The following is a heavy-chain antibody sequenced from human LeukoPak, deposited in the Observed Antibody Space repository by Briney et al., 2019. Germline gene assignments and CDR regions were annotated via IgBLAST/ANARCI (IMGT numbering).Heavy chain of an antibody. D-gene: IGHD7-27*01. Sequence: GGSLRLSCAASGFTFSSYAMHWVRQAPGKGLEWVAVISYDGSNKYYADSVKGRFTISRDNSKNTLYLQMNSLRAEDTAVYYCARGMGKDWFDPWGQGTLVTVSS. CDR3: ARGMGKDWFDP. J-gene: IGHJ5*02. V-gene: IGHV3-30*04. CDR1: GFTFSSYA. CDR2: ISYDGSNK.